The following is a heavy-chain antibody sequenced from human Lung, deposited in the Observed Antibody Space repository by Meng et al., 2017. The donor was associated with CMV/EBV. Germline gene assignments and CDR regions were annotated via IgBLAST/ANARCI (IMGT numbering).Heavy chain of an antibody. J-gene: IGHJ1*01. D-gene: IGHD3-10*01. CDR3: LRRSGGSV. Sequence: QVALRGSGPALVKPSRTLSLPSAVSGASITNLNWWAWVRHPPGKGLEWIGEIPHRGSSAYNPSLKSRVSMSIDKSKNQFSLKLTSVTAADTAVYHCLRRSGGSVWGQGTLVTVSS. V-gene: IGHV4-4*02. CDR1: GASITNLNW. CDR2: IPHRGSS.